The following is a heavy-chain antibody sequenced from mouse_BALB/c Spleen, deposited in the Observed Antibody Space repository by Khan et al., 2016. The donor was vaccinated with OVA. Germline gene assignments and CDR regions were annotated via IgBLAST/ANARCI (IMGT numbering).Heavy chain of an antibody. CDR3: ARYYGNYGWYFDV. V-gene: IGHV2-9*02. CDR1: GFSLTSYG. D-gene: IGHD2-1*01. CDR2: IWTGGST. Sequence: QMQLEESGPGLVAPSQSLSITCTVSGFSLTSYGVHWVRQPPGKGLEWLGVIWTGGSTNYNSALVSRVSISKDNSKSQVFLKMNSLQTDDTAMYYCARYYGNYGWYFDVWGAGTTVTVSS. J-gene: IGHJ1*01.